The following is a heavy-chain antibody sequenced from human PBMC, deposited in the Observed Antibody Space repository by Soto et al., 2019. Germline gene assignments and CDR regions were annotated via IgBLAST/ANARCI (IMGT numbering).Heavy chain of an antibody. Sequence: QTRSLTCAISGDSVSSKSAAWDCIRHSPSRGLEWLGRTYYSSKLYNDYAVSVKSRITINPDTSKNQFSLQLNSVTPEDTAVYYCARGGIGFYGMDVWGQGNTVTVSS. CDR2: TYYSSKLYN. J-gene: IGHJ6*02. CDR3: ARGGIGFYGMDV. V-gene: IGHV6-1*01. CDR1: GDSVSSKSAA.